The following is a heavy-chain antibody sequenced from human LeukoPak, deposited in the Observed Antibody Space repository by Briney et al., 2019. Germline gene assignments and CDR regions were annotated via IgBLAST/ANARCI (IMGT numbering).Heavy chain of an antibody. CDR1: GFTLSDYY. V-gene: IGHV3-15*01. Sequence: PGGSLRLSCAASGFTLSDYYMTWIRQAPGKGLECVGRIKSKTDGETTDYAAPVKGRFTISRDDSKNMLYLQMNSLKSEDTAVYYCTADLPPPRGYDYPFDYWGQGSLVTVSS. J-gene: IGHJ4*02. D-gene: IGHD5-12*01. CDR2: IKSKTDGETT. CDR3: TADLPPPRGYDYPFDY.